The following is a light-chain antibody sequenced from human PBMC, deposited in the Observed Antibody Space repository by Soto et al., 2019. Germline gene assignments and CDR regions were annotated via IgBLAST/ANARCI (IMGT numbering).Light chain of an antibody. CDR2: DVN. V-gene: IGLV2-11*01. CDR1: SSDVGGYNY. Sequence: QSALTQPRSVSGSPGQSVTISCTGTSSDVGGYNYVSWYQQHPGKAPKLVIYDVNNRPSGVPDRFSGSKSGNTASLTISGLQAEDEADYCCCSYAGTYTRVFGGGTKLTVL. J-gene: IGLJ3*02. CDR3: CSYAGTYTRV.